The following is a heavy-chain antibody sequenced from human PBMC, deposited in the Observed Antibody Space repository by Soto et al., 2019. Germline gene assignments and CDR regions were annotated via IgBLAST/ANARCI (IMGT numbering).Heavy chain of an antibody. D-gene: IGHD5-18*01. CDR1: GYTFSYFG. CDR3: ARPQPSGYIYGFPY. V-gene: IGHV1-18*01. CDR2: ISPNSEKT. J-gene: IGHJ4*02. Sequence: SVKACCKAPGYTFSYFGISWVRQAHGEGLEWMGWISPNSEKTKIAQRFQGRVTMTTDISTSTSYLELRGLTSDDTAVYYCARPQPSGYIYGFPYWGQGTLVTVSS.